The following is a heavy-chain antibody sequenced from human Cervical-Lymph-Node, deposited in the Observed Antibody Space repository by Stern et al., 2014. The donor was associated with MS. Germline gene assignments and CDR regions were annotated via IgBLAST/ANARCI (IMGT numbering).Heavy chain of an antibody. J-gene: IGHJ4*02. CDR2: ISSSGTTI. CDR3: VKGGRWLQSAALDS. D-gene: IGHD5-24*01. CDR1: GFNFSDYY. V-gene: IGHV3-11*01. Sequence: VQLVESGGALVKPGGSLRLSCAVSGFNFSDYYMTWIRQAPGKGLEWVSYISSSGTTIFYADSVKGRFIISRDNAKKSLYLQMNNLRAEDAAVYYCVKGGRWLQSAALDSWGQGTLVPVSS.